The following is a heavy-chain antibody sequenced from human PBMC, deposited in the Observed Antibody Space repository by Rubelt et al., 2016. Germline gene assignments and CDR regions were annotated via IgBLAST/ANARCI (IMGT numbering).Heavy chain of an antibody. Sequence: EVQLLESGGGLVQPGGSLRLSCAASGFTFSSYAMIWVRQAPGKWLEWVSAISGGGGSTYYADSVQGRFTLSRANSKNTLYLPMNSLRVEDTAVYYCATARDYYGSGSPTPRWGQGTLVTVSS. CDR2: ISGGGGST. D-gene: IGHD3-10*01. J-gene: IGHJ4*02. V-gene: IGHV3-23*01. CDR1: GFTFSSYA. CDR3: ATARDYYGSGSPTPR.